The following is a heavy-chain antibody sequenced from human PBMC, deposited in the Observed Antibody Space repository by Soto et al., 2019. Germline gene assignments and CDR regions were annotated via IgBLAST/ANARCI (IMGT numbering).Heavy chain of an antibody. D-gene: IGHD3-9*01. J-gene: IGHJ4*02. CDR1: GYTFTSYG. CDR2: ISAYNGNT. Sequence: QVQLVQSGAEVKKPGASVKVSCKASGYTFTSYGISWVRQAPGQGLEWMGWISAYNGNTNYAQKLQGRVTMTTDTYQSTAYMELRSLRSDDTAVYYCARDRRFSYYEILTGYYDYWGQGTLVTVSS. CDR3: ARDRRFSYYEILTGYYDY. V-gene: IGHV1-18*01.